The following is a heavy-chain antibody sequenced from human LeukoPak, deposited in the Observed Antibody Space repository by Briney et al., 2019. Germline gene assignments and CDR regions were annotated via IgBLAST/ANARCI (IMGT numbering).Heavy chain of an antibody. CDR3: ARQRPDSGRHRGGMDV. CDR2: IDPSDSYT. V-gene: IGHV5-10-1*01. Sequence: GASLLISCNGSGSYFITNWITWVRQLPGKGLEWMGRIDPSDSYTDYSPSFQGHVMFSADKSINTAYLQWSSLKASDTAMYYCARQRPDSGRHRGGMDVWGKGTTVTVS. D-gene: IGHD6-13*01. CDR1: GSYFITNW. J-gene: IGHJ6*04.